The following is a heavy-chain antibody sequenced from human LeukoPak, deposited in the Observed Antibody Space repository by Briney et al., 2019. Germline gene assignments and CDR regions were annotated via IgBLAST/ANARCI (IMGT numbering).Heavy chain of an antibody. CDR3: IRWYPPLAPLPY. V-gene: IGHV3-15*01. CDR2: IKSKIHGGTI. CDR1: GFTFDKAW. D-gene: IGHD4-23*01. Sequence: GGSLRLSCAASGFTFDKAWMTWVRQAPGKGLEWVGRIKSKIHGGTIDYAAPVKGRFTISRDDSENTVYLQMSSLKTEDTAVYYCIRWYPPLAPLPYWGKGTLVTVSS. J-gene: IGHJ4*02.